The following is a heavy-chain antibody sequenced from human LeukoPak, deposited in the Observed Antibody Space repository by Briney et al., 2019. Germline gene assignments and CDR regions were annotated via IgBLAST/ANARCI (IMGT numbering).Heavy chain of an antibody. Sequence: PGGSLRLSCAASGFTFSSYWMSWVRQAPGKGLEWVANIKQDGSEKYYVDSVKGRFTISRDNSKNTLYLQMNSLRAEDTAVYYCAKLGYSHPKGSFDYWGQGTLVTVSS. J-gene: IGHJ4*02. CDR3: AKLGYSHPKGSFDY. CDR2: IKQDGSEK. V-gene: IGHV3-7*03. CDR1: GFTFSSYW. D-gene: IGHD5-18*01.